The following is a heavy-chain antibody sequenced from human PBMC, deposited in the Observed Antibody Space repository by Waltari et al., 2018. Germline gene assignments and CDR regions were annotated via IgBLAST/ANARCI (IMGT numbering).Heavy chain of an antibody. CDR1: GGSISRYY. V-gene: IGHV4-59*08. Sequence: QVQLQASGPGLVRPSETLYLTCTVSGGSISRYYWSWIRQPPGKGLECIGYIYYSGGTNYNPSHKSRVTISVDTSKDQFSLKLSSVTAADTAVYYCARRWVGATKDAFDIWGQGTMFTVSS. D-gene: IGHD1-26*01. CDR3: ARRWVGATKDAFDI. CDR2: IYYSGGT. J-gene: IGHJ3*02.